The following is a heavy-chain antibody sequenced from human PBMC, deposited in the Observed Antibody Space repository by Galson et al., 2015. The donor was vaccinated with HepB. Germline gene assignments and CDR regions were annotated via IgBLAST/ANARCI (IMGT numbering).Heavy chain of an antibody. Sequence: LSLTCTVSGGSISTSSYYWGWIRQSPGKGLEWIGSVYDSGNTYYNPSLESRVTMSVDTSKNQFSLKLRSVTAADTAVYFCARHRLTRSPSSSWYDVGHTSGWHFDYWGQGTLVTVSS. CDR2: VYDSGNT. D-gene: IGHD6-13*01. J-gene: IGHJ4*02. V-gene: IGHV4-39*01. CDR1: GGSISTSSYY. CDR3: ARHRLTRSPSSSWYDVGHTSGWHFDY.